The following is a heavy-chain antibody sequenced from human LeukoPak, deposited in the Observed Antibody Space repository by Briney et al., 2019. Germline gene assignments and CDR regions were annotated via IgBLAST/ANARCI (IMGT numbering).Heavy chain of an antibody. Sequence: PGGSLTLSWGDSGFTFRSYEMNWVRQAPGKGVEWVAYLSSSGSAFSYAESVKGRFTISRDNAKHSLYLQMNSLRAEDTAVYYCARDAYYDSSGYYWEEDYFDYWGQGTLVTVSS. CDR1: GFTFRSYE. V-gene: IGHV3-48*03. D-gene: IGHD3-22*01. CDR3: ARDAYYDSSGYYWEEDYFDY. CDR2: LSSSGSAF. J-gene: IGHJ4*02.